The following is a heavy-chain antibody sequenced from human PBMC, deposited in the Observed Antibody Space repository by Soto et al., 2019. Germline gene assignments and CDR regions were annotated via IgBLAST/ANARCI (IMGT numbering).Heavy chain of an antibody. J-gene: IGHJ4*02. Sequence: ASVKVSCKASGYTFTSYSISWVRQAPGQGLEWMGWISAYNGNTNYAQKLQGRVTMTTDTSTSTAYMELRSLRSDDTAVYYCAREASGWYSGYFDYWGQGXLVTVYS. V-gene: IGHV1-18*04. CDR2: ISAYNGNT. D-gene: IGHD6-19*01. CDR3: AREASGWYSGYFDY. CDR1: GYTFTSYS.